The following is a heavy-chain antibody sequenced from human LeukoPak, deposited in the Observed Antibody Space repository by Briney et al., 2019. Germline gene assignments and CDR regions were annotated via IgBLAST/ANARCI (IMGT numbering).Heavy chain of an antibody. Sequence: GGSLRLSCAASGFTFSNYGMSWVRQAPGKGLVWVSRINSDGSSTSYADSVKGRFTISRDNAKNTLYLQMNSLRAEDTAVYYCARTPYYYYYMDVWGKGTTVTVSS. V-gene: IGHV3-74*01. D-gene: IGHD4-23*01. CDR1: GFTFSNYG. J-gene: IGHJ6*03. CDR2: INSDGSST. CDR3: ARTPYYYYYMDV.